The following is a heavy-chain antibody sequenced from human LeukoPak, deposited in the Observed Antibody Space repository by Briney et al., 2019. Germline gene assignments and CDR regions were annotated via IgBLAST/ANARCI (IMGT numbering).Heavy chain of an antibody. D-gene: IGHD3-10*01. CDR2: MNPNSGNT. CDR3: ARGLLLWFGEAMDV. Sequence: ASVKVSCKASGYTFTSYDINWVRQATRQGLEWMGWMNPNSGNTGYAQKFQGRVTMTRNTSISTAYMELSSLRSEDTAVYYCARGLLLWFGEAMDVWGQGATVTVSS. V-gene: IGHV1-8*01. CDR1: GYTFTSYD. J-gene: IGHJ6*02.